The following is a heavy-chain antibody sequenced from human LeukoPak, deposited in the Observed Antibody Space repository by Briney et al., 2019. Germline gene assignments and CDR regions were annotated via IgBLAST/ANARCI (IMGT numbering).Heavy chain of an antibody. CDR3: AELGITIIGVV. J-gene: IGHJ6*01. CDR2: ISSSGSTI. V-gene: IGHV3-48*03. CDR1: GYPFSSYE. D-gene: IGHD3-9*01. Sequence: GGSLTLSCAASGYPFSSYEMNGVRRAPGGGGVGVSYISSSGSTIYYADSVKGRFTISRDNAKNSSYLQMNSLRAEDTAVYYWAELGITIIGVVWGKGTTVTISS.